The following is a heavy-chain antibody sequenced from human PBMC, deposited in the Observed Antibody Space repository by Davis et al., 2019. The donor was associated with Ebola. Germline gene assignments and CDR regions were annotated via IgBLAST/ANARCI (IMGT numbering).Heavy chain of an antibody. V-gene: IGHV4-39*01. Sequence: PSETLSLTCTVSGGSISSSSYYWGWIRQPPGKGLEWIGSIYSGSTYYNPSLKSRVTISVDTSKNQFSLKLSSVTAADTAVYYCARHRLSSGWSEYWFDPWGQGTLVTVSS. D-gene: IGHD6-19*01. CDR3: ARHRLSSGWSEYWFDP. J-gene: IGHJ5*02. CDR2: IYSGST. CDR1: GGSISSSSYY.